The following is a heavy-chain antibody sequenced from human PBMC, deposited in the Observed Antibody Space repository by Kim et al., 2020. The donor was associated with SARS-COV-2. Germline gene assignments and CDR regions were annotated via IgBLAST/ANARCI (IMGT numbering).Heavy chain of an antibody. D-gene: IGHD3-9*01. CDR1: GFTFSTFA. CDR3: ATRRGRYDVLSGYFYTYCYAMDF. Sequence: GESLRLSCAASGFTFSTFAMNWVRQAPGKGLEWVSGISGNGENSNYAASVKGRFPITRDNSKNMLNLQMNSLTADDTAVYYCATRRGRYDVLSGYFYTYCYAMDFWGQGTTVTVSS. CDR2: ISGNGENS. V-gene: IGHV3-23*01. J-gene: IGHJ6*02.